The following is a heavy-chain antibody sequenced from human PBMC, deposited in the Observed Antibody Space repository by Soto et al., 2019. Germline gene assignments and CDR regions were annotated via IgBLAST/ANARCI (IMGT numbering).Heavy chain of an antibody. V-gene: IGHV4-30-4*01. Sequence: PSETLSLTCTVSGGSISRADYYWSWIRQPPGKGLELIGYVYYRGSIYYNPSLESRIRISVDTSKNHFSLKLTSMTAADTAMYFCARMTFTPKWFDSWGQGTLVTVSS. CDR1: GGSISRADYY. CDR2: VYYRGSI. CDR3: ARMTFTPKWFDS. J-gene: IGHJ5*01.